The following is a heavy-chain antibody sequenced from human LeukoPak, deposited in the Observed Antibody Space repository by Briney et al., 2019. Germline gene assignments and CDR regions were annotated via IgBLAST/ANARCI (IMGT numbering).Heavy chain of an antibody. CDR3: ARMYSSAWYGDY. D-gene: IGHD6-19*01. J-gene: IGHJ4*02. CDR2: IYHSGST. V-gene: IGHV4-59*08. Sequence: SETLSLTCTVSGGSISSYYWSWIRQPPGKGLEWIGSIYHSGSTYYNPSLKSRVTISVDTSKNQFSLKLTSVTATDTAVYYCARMYSSAWYGDYWGQGTLVTVSS. CDR1: GGSISSYY.